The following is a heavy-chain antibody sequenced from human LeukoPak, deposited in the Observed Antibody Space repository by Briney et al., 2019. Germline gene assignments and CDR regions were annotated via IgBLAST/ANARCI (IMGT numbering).Heavy chain of an antibody. CDR3: ARGRGDNWFDP. Sequence: SETLSLTCTVSGGSISSYYWSWIRQPPGKGLEWIGYIYTSGSTNYNPSLKSRVTISVDTSKNQFSLKLSSVTAADTAVYYCARGRGDNWFDPWGQGTLVTVSS. CDR2: IYTSGST. CDR1: GGSISSYY. J-gene: IGHJ5*02. D-gene: IGHD3-10*01. V-gene: IGHV4-4*09.